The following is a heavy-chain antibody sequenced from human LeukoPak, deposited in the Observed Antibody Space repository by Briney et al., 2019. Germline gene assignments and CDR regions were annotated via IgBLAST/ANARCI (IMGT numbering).Heavy chain of an antibody. CDR3: ARDSSSWYSWFDP. CDR1: GYTFTGYF. Sequence: ASVKVPCKASGYTFTGYFLHWVRQAPGQGLEWMGWINTNTGNPTYAQGFTGRFVFSLDTSVSTAYLQISSLKAEDTAVYYCARDSSSWYSWFDPWGQGTLVTVSS. D-gene: IGHD6-13*01. CDR2: INTNTGNP. V-gene: IGHV7-4-1*02. J-gene: IGHJ5*02.